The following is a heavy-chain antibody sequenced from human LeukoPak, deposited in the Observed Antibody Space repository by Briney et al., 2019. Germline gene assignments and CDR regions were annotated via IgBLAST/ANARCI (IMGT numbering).Heavy chain of an antibody. CDR3: ARDRNAYYYYYYMDV. J-gene: IGHJ6*03. CDR1: GGTFSSYA. Sequence: SVKVSCKASGGTFSSYAISWVRQAPRQGLEWMGRIIPIFGTANCAQKFQGRVTITTDESTSTAYMELSSLRSEDTAVYYCARDRNAYYYYYYMDVWGKGTTVTVSS. V-gene: IGHV1-69*05. CDR2: IIPIFGTA.